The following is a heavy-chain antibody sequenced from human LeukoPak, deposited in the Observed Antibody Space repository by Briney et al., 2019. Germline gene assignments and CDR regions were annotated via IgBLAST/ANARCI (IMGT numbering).Heavy chain of an antibody. D-gene: IGHD4/OR15-4a*01. Sequence: ASVKVSCKASGYTFTGYYVHWVRLVPGQGLEWMGRISPNSGATNYAEKFRGRVTMARDTSINTVYMEMSSLRSDDTAVYYCARDLWGWGSDYLDYWGQGTLVTVSS. V-gene: IGHV1-2*06. CDR2: ISPNSGAT. CDR3: ARDLWGWGSDYLDY. CDR1: GYTFTGYY. J-gene: IGHJ4*02.